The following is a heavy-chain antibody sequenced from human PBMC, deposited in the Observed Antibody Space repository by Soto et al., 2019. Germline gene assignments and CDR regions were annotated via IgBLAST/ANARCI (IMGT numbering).Heavy chain of an antibody. CDR2: ISSSGSTI. Sequence: QVQLVESGGGLVKPGGSLRLSCAASGFTFSDYYMSWIRQAPGKGLEWVSYISSSGSTIYYADSVKGRFTISRDNAKNSLYLQMNSLRAEDTAVYFCVSLHGSGSYFGYYYGTDVSGQGTTVTVSS. D-gene: IGHD3-10*01. V-gene: IGHV3-11*01. J-gene: IGHJ6*02. CDR3: VSLHGSGSYFGYYYGTDV. CDR1: GFTFSDYY.